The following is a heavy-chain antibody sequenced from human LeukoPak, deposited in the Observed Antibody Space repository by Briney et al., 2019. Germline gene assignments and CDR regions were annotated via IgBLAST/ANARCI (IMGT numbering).Heavy chain of an antibody. Sequence: PGGSLRLSCAASGFTFSSYAMRWARRAPGKGLEWVSAISGSGGSTYYAGSVKGRFTISRDNSKNTLYLQMNSLRAEDTAVYYCAKDLSIAVAGTFDYWGQGTLVTVSS. CDR3: AKDLSIAVAGTFDY. CDR2: ISGSGGST. D-gene: IGHD6-19*01. CDR1: GFTFSSYA. V-gene: IGHV3-23*01. J-gene: IGHJ4*02.